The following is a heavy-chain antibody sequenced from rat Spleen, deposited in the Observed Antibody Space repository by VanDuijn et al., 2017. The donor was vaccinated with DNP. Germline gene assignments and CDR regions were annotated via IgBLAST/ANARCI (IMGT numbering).Heavy chain of an antibody. Sequence: EVQLVESGGGLVQPGRSLKLSCAASGFTFSNYGMAWVRQAPKKGLEWVATISTSGGGTTYYPDSVKGRFTISRDNAKNTLSLQMNSLRSEDTATYYCARGGLYYFDYWGQGVMVTVSS. CDR1: GFTFSNYG. CDR2: ISTSGGGTT. D-gene: IGHD1-11*01. V-gene: IGHV5S13*01. CDR3: ARGGLYYFDY. J-gene: IGHJ2*01.